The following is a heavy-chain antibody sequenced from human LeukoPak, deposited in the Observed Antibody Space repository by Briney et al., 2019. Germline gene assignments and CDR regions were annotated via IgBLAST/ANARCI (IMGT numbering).Heavy chain of an antibody. D-gene: IGHD3-10*01. CDR2: ISGSSGST. J-gene: IGHJ6*03. V-gene: IGHV3-23*01. CDR3: ARVYRALVRGVIGRDTDYYYSYYMDV. Sequence: GGSLRLSCAASGFTFSSYWMSWVRQAPGKGLEWVSAISGSSGSTYYADSVKGRFTISRDNSKNTLYLQMNSLRAEDTAVYYCARVYRALVRGVIGRDTDYYYSYYMDVWGKGTTVTVSS. CDR1: GFTFSSYW.